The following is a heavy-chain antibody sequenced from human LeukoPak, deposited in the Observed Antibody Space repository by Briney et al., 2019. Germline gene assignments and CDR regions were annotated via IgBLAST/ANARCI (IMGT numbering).Heavy chain of an antibody. V-gene: IGHV5-51*01. CDR2: IYPGDSDI. CDR1: GYTFANHL. D-gene: IGHD1-14*01. CDR3: ATAYNSDY. J-gene: IGHJ4*02. Sequence: GESLKFSCKGSGYTFANHLIGWVRQMPGKGLDWMAIIYPGDSDIRYSPSFQGQVTISADRSISTAYLQWNSLKASDTAIYYCATAYNSDYWGQGTLVTVSS.